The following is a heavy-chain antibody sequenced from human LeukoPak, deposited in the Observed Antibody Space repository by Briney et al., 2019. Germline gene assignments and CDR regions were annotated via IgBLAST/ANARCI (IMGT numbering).Heavy chain of an antibody. CDR2: IHYRGRT. J-gene: IGHJ4*02. CDR1: GDSISSYY. CDR3: VRHDYGATRDY. Sequence: SETLSLTCTVSGDSISSYYWRWVRQPPGKGVEWIGDIHYRGRTKYNPFLKRRVHISVETSKMQFSLKLSSVTAADTAAYYCVRHDYGATRDYWGQGTLVTVSS. V-gene: IGHV4-59*01. D-gene: IGHD4-17*01.